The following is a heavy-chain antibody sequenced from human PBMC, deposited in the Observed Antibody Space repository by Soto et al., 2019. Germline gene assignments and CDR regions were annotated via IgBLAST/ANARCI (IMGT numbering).Heavy chain of an antibody. V-gene: IGHV5-51*01. D-gene: IGHD6-6*01. J-gene: IGHJ6*02. Sequence: GESLKISCKGSGYSFTSYWIGWVRQMPGKGLEWMGIIYPGDSDTRYSPSFQGQVTISADKSISTAYLQWSSLKASDTAIYYCASSSSYYYYGMDVWGQGTTVTVSS. CDR3: ASSSSYYYYGMDV. CDR1: GYSFTSYW. CDR2: IYPGDSDT.